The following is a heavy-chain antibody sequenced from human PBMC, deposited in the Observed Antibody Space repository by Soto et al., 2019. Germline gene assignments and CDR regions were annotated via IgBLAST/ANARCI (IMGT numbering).Heavy chain of an antibody. CDR1: GITFDSPYSHA. CDR3: VSWVSAHFDY. CDR2: LSSNVANP. J-gene: IGHJ4*01. V-gene: IGHV3-23*01. D-gene: IGHD2-8*01. Sequence: PGGSLRLSCAASGITFDSPYSHAMSWVPQSPSTGPACLSPLSSNVANPHYAASVQAPFTISKYASRNTVHLHMNSLGADDPATYFCVSWVSAHFDYWGQGTPVTVSS.